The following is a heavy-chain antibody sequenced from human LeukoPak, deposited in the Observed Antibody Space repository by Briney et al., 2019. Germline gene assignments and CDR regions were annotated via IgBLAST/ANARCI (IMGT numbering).Heavy chain of an antibody. V-gene: IGHV3-7*04. CDR2: IKQDGSKK. CDR3: TRVGYIDEGIDY. J-gene: IGHJ4*02. D-gene: IGHD5-24*01. CDR1: GFPFSSYW. Sequence: GGSLRLSRVASGFPFSSYWMTWVRQAPGKRLEWVANIKQDGSKKSYVDSVKGRFTISRDNAKNSLYLQMNSLRAEDTAIYYCTRVGYIDEGIDYWGQGTLVTVSS.